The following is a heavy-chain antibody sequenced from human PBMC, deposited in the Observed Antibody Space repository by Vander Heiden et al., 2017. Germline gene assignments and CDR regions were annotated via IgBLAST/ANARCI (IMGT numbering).Heavy chain of an antibody. CDR1: GFTFDDYA. CDR3: AKDIAYGGNSVDY. D-gene: IGHD4-17*01. V-gene: IGHV3-9*01. J-gene: IGHJ4*02. CDR2: INWNSGNI. Sequence: EVQMVASGGGLVQPGRSLRLSCAASGFTFDDYAMHWVRQAPGKGLEWVSGINWNSGNIGYADSVKGRFTISRDNAKNSLYLQMNSLRAEDTAFYYCAKDIAYGGNSVDYWGQGTLVTVSS.